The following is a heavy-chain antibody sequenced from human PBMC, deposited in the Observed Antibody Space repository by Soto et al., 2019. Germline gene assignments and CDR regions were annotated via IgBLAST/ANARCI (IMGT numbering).Heavy chain of an antibody. D-gene: IGHD2-8*01. Sequence: QITLRESGPTLMKPTQTLALTCTFSGFSLSTPGVGVGWIRQPPGGALEWLALLYWDDAKHYSPSLKTRLTITKDISTSHVPLTMTNVDPAHTRTYYSAHPQPSCHNGVCYTVTHSHHRAQASLLTVSS. J-gene: IGHJ1*01. CDR3: AHPQPSCHNGVCYTVTHSHH. CDR1: GFSLSTPGVG. V-gene: IGHV2-5*02. CDR2: LYWDDAK.